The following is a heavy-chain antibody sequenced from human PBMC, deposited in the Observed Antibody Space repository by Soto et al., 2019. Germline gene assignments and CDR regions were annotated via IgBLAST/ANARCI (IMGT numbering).Heavy chain of an antibody. V-gene: IGHV4-31*03. CDR1: GGSISSGGYY. D-gene: IGHD6-6*01. Sequence: SETLSLTCTVSGGSISSGGYYWSWIRQHPGKGLEWIGYIYYSGSTYYNPSLKSRVTISVDTSKNQFSLKLSSVTAADTAVYYCARDSLIDGVDTAARPRFHFDYWGPGTLLTVSS. J-gene: IGHJ4*02. CDR3: ARDSLIDGVDTAARPRFHFDY. CDR2: IYYSGST.